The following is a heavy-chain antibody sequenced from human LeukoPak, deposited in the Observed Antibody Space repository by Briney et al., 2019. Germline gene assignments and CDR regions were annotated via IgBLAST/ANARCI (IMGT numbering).Heavy chain of an antibody. CDR2: IKQDGSEK. CDR1: GFTFSSYW. Sequence: GRSLRLSCAASGFTFSSYWMSWVRQAPGKGLEWVANIKQDGSEKYYVDSVKGRFTISRDNAKNSLYLQMNSLRAEDTAVYYGARSGGELRLGYYFDYWGQGTLVTVSS. D-gene: IGHD1-26*01. V-gene: IGHV3-7*01. CDR3: ARSGGELRLGYYFDY. J-gene: IGHJ4*02.